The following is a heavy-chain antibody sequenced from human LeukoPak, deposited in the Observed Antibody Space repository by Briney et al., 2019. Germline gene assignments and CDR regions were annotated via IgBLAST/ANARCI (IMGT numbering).Heavy chain of an antibody. CDR2: IYYSGST. Sequence: PSETLSLTCTVFGGSISSYYWSWIRQPPGKGLEWIGYIYYSGSTNYNPSLKSRVTISVDTSKNQFSLKLSSVAAADTAVYYCAREGAVAGGFDYWGQGTLVTVSS. D-gene: IGHD6-19*01. J-gene: IGHJ4*02. CDR3: AREGAVAGGFDY. V-gene: IGHV4-59*01. CDR1: GGSISSYY.